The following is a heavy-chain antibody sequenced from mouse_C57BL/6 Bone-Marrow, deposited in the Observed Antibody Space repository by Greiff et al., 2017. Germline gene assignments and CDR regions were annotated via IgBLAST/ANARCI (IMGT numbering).Heavy chain of an antibody. CDR2: IDPENGDT. V-gene: IGHV14-4*01. CDR3: TTEAMDY. Sequence: VQLKESGAELVRPGASVKLSCPASGFNIKDDYMHWVKQRPEQGLEWIGWIDPENGDTEYASKFQGKATITADTSSNTAYLQLSSLTSEDTAVYYCTTEAMDYWGQGTSVTVSS. J-gene: IGHJ4*01. CDR1: GFNIKDDY.